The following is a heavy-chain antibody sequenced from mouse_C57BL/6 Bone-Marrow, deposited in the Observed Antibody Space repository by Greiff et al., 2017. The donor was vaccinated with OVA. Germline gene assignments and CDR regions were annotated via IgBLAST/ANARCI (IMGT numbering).Heavy chain of an antibody. J-gene: IGHJ3*01. D-gene: IGHD2-4*01. Sequence: EVQLQESGPGMVKPSQSLSLTCTVTGYSITSGYDWHWIRHFPGNKLEWMGYISYSGSTNYNPSLKSRISITRDTSKNHFFLKLNSVTTEDTATYYCARGNYDYDVDWFAYWGQGTLVTVSA. V-gene: IGHV3-1*01. CDR1: GYSITSGYD. CDR2: ISYSGST. CDR3: ARGNYDYDVDWFAY.